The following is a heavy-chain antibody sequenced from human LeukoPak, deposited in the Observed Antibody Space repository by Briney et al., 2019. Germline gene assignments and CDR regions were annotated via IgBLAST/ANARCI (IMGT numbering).Heavy chain of an antibody. Sequence: GGSLRLSCAASGFTFSSYAMNWVSQAPGKGLVWVSRIKTDGSRTTYADSVKGRFTISRDNAKNTLYLQMNSLRVEDTAVYYCAREDYDDSGWYFDLWGRGTLVTVSS. D-gene: IGHD4-17*01. V-gene: IGHV3-74*01. CDR1: GFTFSSYA. CDR2: IKTDGSRT. CDR3: AREDYDDSGWYFDL. J-gene: IGHJ2*01.